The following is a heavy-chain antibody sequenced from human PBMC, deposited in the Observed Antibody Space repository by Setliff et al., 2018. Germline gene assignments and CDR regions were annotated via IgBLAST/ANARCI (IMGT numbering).Heavy chain of an antibody. V-gene: IGHV1-69*05. CDR3: AREGVHTRSSTDYHYYMDV. Sequence: ASVKVSCKASGGTFSSYGISWVRQAPGQGPEWMGGTIPIFGTNYAQKFQGRVTIITDESTSTAYMELSSLTSEDTAVYYCAREGVHTRSSTDYHYYMDVWGRGTTVTVSS. CDR2: TIPIFGT. J-gene: IGHJ6*03. CDR1: GGTFSSYG. D-gene: IGHD1-26*01.